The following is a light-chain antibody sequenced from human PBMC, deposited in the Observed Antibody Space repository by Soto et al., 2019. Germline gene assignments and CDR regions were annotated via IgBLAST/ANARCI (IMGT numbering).Light chain of an antibody. CDR1: QSISSY. J-gene: IGKJ4*01. CDR3: QQYKSYPLT. V-gene: IGKV1-5*03. CDR2: KAS. Sequence: DIQMTQSPSTLSASVVDIVTISLLTSQSISSYLNCYQQKPGKAPNLLIYKASTLESGVPSRFSGSGSGTEFTLTISSVQPDDFATYYCQQYKSYPLTFGGGTKVDIK.